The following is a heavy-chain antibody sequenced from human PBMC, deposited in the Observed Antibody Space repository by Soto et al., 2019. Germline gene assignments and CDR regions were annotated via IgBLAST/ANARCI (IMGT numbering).Heavy chain of an antibody. Sequence: GKGLEWVAVIWYDGTNKYYADSVKGRLTCSRDSTKNTLYMQMNSLTADDTAVYYCVIFSGIAFARTARGTVIFYGMD. D-gene: IGHD6-13*01. CDR3: VIFSGIAFARTARGTVIFYGMD. J-gene: IGHJ6*01. V-gene: IGHV3-33*01. CDR2: IWYDGTNK.